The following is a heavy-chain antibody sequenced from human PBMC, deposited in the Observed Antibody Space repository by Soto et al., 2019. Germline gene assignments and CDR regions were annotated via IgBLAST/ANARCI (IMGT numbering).Heavy chain of an antibody. CDR2: IHYTGST. Sequence: QVQLQEPGPGLVKPSQTLSLTCTVSSGSISSGGYHWSWIRQHPGKGLELIGYIHYTGSTYYNPSLKSRLTISVDTSKNQFSLRLSSVTAADTAVYYCARDSAIAARAFDIWGRGTMVTVSS. J-gene: IGHJ3*02. CDR3: ARDSAIAARAFDI. V-gene: IGHV4-31*03. CDR1: SGSISSGGYH. D-gene: IGHD6-6*01.